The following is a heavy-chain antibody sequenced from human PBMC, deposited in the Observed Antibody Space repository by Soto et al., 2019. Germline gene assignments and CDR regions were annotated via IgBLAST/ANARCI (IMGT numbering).Heavy chain of an antibody. Sequence: EVQLVESGGGLVQPGGSLRLSCAASGFTFSSYWISWVRQAPGKGLGWVATINQEGSSKSDVDSVTGLFTISRDNAKNSLYLQMNGLRAWDTAVYYWMRDIRVSSSTNWGQGTLLTVSS. V-gene: IGHV3-7*01. CDR1: GFTFSSYW. CDR3: MRDIRVSSSTN. J-gene: IGHJ4*02. D-gene: IGHD6-13*01. CDR2: INQEGSSK.